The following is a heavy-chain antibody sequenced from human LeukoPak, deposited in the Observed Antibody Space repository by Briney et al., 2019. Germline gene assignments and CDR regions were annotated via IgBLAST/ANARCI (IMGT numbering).Heavy chain of an antibody. CDR3: ARDLGGYYDSSGYSP. Sequence: GGSLRLSCAASGFTVSSNYVSWVRQAPGKGLEWVSVIYSGGSTYYADSVKGRFTISRDNSKNTLYLQMNSLRAEDTAVYYCARDLGGYYDSSGYSPWGQGTLVTVSS. D-gene: IGHD3-22*01. J-gene: IGHJ1*01. CDR1: GFTVSSNY. V-gene: IGHV3-53*01. CDR2: IYSGGST.